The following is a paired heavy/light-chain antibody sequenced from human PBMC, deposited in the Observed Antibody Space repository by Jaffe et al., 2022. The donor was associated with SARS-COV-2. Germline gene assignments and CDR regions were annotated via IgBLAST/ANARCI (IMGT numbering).Light chain of an antibody. J-gene: IGKJ5*01. CDR1: QTIDSW. CDR2: KAS. V-gene: IGKV1-5*03. Sequence: DIQMTQSPSTLSASVGDRVTITCRASQTIDSWLAWYQQKPGKAPKLLIYKASTLESGVPSRFSGSGSGTEFTLTISSQQPDDFATYFCQQYKRFPITFGRGTRLEIK. CDR3: QQYKRFPIT.
Heavy chain of an antibody. Sequence: EVQLVESGGGLVQPGGFLRLSCEASGFTFSSYELNWVRQAPGKGLEWLSYISDSGNTVYYADSVEGRFTMSRDNAKNSLYLQMNSLRAEDTAVYYCVRDGTPGTFGMVHFDNWGQGTLVTVSS. CDR2: ISDSGNTV. V-gene: IGHV3-48*03. D-gene: IGHD3-3*01. CDR3: VRDGTPGTFGMVHFDN. J-gene: IGHJ4*02. CDR1: GFTFSSYE.